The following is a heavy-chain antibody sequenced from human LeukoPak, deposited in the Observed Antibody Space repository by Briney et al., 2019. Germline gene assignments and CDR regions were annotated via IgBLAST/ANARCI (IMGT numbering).Heavy chain of an antibody. J-gene: IGHJ4*02. CDR1: GYTFTGYY. CDR3: ASEVERGSSYYPHLFDY. CDR2: INPNSGGT. Sequence: ASVKVSCKASGYTFTGYYMHWVRQAPGQGLEWMGWINPNSGGTNYAQKFQGRVTMTRDTSISTAYMELSRLRSDDTAVYYCASEVERGSSYYPHLFDYWGRGTLVTVSS. V-gene: IGHV1-2*02. D-gene: IGHD3-22*01.